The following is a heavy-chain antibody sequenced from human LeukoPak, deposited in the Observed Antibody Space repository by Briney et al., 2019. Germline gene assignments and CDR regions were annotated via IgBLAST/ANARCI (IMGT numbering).Heavy chain of an antibody. CDR3: ARDIVVVPAASNYYYMDV. CDR2: LYCSGST. D-gene: IGHD2-2*01. J-gene: IGHJ6*03. V-gene: IGHV4-39*07. Sequence: SETLSLTCTVSGGSVSSSTYYWGWIRQPPGKGLAWIGSLYCSGSTYYNPSLKSRVTISVDTSKNQFSLKLSSVTAADTAVYYCARDIVVVPAASNYYYMDVWGKGTTVTVSS. CDR1: GGSVSSSTYY.